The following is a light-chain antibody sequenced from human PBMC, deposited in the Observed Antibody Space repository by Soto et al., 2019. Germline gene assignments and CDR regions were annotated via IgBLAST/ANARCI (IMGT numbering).Light chain of an antibody. V-gene: IGLV1-44*01. CDR1: SSNIGSNT. CDR2: SNN. Sequence: QSVLTQPPSASGTPGQRVTISCSGSSSNIGSNTVNWYQQLPGTAPKLLIHSNNQRPSGVPDRFSGSKSGTSASLAISGLQSEHEADYYCASWDDSLNGYVFGTGTKLTVL. J-gene: IGLJ1*01. CDR3: ASWDDSLNGYV.